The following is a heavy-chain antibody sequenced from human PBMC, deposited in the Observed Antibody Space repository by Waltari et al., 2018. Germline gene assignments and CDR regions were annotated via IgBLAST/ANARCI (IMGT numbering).Heavy chain of an antibody. CDR3: ARMHTVMVTTYYFDRDV. CDR1: GFSFSTSEMS. J-gene: IGHJ6*03. CDR2: SDGDADK. Sequence: QVTLWESGPAMVKPTQTLTLTCSLSGFSFSTSEMSVNWIRQPPGTAREWLARSDGDADKYYMTPPQTTLTISNDTSKNQVVLRMTNVAPADTGTYYCARMHTVMVTTYYFDRDVWGKGTTVTVSS. D-gene: IGHD4-17*01. V-gene: IGHV2-70*15.